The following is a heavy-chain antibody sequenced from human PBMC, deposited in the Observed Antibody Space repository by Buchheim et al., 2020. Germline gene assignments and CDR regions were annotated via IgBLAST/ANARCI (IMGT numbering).Heavy chain of an antibody. CDR3: ARVSWYDSSGFFYFDH. CDR1: GGSISSYY. Sequence: QVQLQESGPGLVKPSETLSLSCTVSGGSISSYYWSWVRQPPGKGLEYIGYIYSSGSTNYNPSFKSRVTISLATSKTQFSLKLTSVTAADTAVYYCARVSWYDSSGFFYFDHWGQG. D-gene: IGHD3-22*01. CDR2: IYSSGST. J-gene: IGHJ4*02. V-gene: IGHV4-59*01.